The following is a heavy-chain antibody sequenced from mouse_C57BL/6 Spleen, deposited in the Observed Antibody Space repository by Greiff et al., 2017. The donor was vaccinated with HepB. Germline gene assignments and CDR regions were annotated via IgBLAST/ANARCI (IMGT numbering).Heavy chain of an antibody. V-gene: IGHV1-69*01. CDR2: IDPSDSYT. J-gene: IGHJ4*01. CDR3: SRTGGSRGAIDY. Sequence: QVQLQQPGAELVMPGASVKLSCKASGYTFTSYWMHWVKQRPGQGLEWIGEIDPSDSYTNYNQKFKGKSTLTVDKSSSTAYMQLSSLTSEDSAVYYCSRTGGSRGAIDYWGQGTSVTVSS. CDR1: GYTFTSYW. D-gene: IGHD1-1*01.